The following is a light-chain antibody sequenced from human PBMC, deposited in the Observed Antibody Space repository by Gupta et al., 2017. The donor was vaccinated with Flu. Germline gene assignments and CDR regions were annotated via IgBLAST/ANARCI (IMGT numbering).Light chain of an antibody. CDR3: GAWDRSRSDDL. CDR2: RDD. J-gene: IGLJ3*02. CDR1: SSNIGSSC. V-gene: IGLV1-47*01. Sequence: VTITGTGSSSNIGSSCVYWYQHHPGTAPKLLIYRDDSRRSGVPARFSGSKSGTSAALAISRLLAEDEADYYCGAWDRSRSDDLFGGGTKLTVL.